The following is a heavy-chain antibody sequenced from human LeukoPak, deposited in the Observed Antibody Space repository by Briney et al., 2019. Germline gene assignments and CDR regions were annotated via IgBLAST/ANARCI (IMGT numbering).Heavy chain of an antibody. CDR1: GYTFTAYY. D-gene: IGHD6-13*01. V-gene: IGHV1-2*02. Sequence: GASVKVSCKASGYTFTAYYMHRVRQTPGQGREWMGWINPNSGDTSYEQKFQGRVTMTRDTSISTAYMELNSLTSDDTAAYYCARGRKMAAAGTESPVIFDYWGQGTLVAASS. CDR3: ARGRKMAAAGTESPVIFDY. CDR2: INPNSGDT. J-gene: IGHJ4*02.